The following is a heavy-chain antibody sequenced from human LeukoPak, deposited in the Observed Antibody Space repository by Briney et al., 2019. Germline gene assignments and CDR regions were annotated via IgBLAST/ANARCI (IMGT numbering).Heavy chain of an antibody. CDR1: GGSISSSSYF. J-gene: IGHJ6*03. D-gene: IGHD2-15*01. Sequence: SETLSLTCTVSGGSISSSSYFWGWIRQSPGKGLEWIGSIYYSGTTYYNPSLKSRVIISVDTSKSQFSLKLSSVTASDTAVYYCASISKLLPTPYYMDVWGKGTTVTVSS. V-gene: IGHV4-39*01. CDR3: ASISKLLPTPYYMDV. CDR2: IYYSGTT.